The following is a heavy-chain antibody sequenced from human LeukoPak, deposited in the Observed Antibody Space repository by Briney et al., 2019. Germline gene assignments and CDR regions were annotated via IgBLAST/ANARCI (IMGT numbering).Heavy chain of an antibody. CDR3: ARVPPLYCSSTSCYGGGFDY. Sequence: ASVKVSCKASGCTFTGYYMHWVRQAPGQGLEWMGWINPNSGGTNYAQKFQGRVTMTRDTSISTAYMELSRLRSDDTAVYYCARVPPLYCSSTSCYGGGFDYWGQGTLVTVSS. D-gene: IGHD2-2*01. J-gene: IGHJ4*02. CDR1: GCTFTGYY. V-gene: IGHV1-2*02. CDR2: INPNSGGT.